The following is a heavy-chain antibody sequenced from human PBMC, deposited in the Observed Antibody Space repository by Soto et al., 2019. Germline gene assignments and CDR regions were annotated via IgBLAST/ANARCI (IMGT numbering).Heavy chain of an antibody. V-gene: IGHV1-69*01. Sequence: QAQVVQSGAEVRKPGSSVKLSCKASEGTFNSDAIAWVRQAPGQGLEWMGGIIPYYNTLNYAQKFQDRVTITADDSTNPVYMELSSLRSDDPAVYFCASGASRWSPYFCESWAQGPLVTVSS. CDR2: IIPYYNTL. CDR1: EGTFNSDA. J-gene: IGHJ4*02. CDR3: ASGASRWSPYFCES. D-gene: IGHD6-13*01.